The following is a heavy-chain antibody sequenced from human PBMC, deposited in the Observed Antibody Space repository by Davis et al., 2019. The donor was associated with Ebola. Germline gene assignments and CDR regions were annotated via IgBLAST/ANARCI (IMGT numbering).Heavy chain of an antibody. Sequence: GGSLRLSCAPSGVTVSANYMTWVRQAPGKGLEWVSILYSGAGGNTYYADSVKGRFTISGDTLKNTLYLQMNNLRVEDTAVYYCARGRFGDGVYWGQGTQVTVSS. V-gene: IGHV3-53*01. CDR1: GVTVSANY. D-gene: IGHD2-21*02. CDR3: ARGRFGDGVY. J-gene: IGHJ4*02. CDR2: LYSGAGGNT.